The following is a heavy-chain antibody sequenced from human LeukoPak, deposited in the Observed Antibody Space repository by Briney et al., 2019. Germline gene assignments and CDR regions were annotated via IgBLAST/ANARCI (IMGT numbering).Heavy chain of an antibody. Sequence: GGSLRLSCAASGFSFSRFAMSGVRQAPGRGLEWVSDISGDGDRRYYADSVKGRFTISRDNSKNTLYLQMNSLRAEDTAVYYCARVSSHWYFDYWGQGTLVTVSS. D-gene: IGHD3-16*02. CDR2: ISGDGDRR. J-gene: IGHJ4*02. V-gene: IGHV3-23*01. CDR3: ARVSSHWYFDY. CDR1: GFSFSRFA.